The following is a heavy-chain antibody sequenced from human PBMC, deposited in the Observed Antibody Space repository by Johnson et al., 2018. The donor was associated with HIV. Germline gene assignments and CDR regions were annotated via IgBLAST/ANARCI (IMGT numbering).Heavy chain of an antibody. D-gene: IGHD2/OR15-2a*01. Sequence: QVQLVESWGGLVEPGGSLRLSCAGSGGTFSDHYMSWVRQAPGTGLEWVSYISTSGSNIYYADSVKGRFTISRDNAENSLYLQMNSLRAEDTAVYYCARAKYYHNWGQGTMVTVSS. CDR3: ARAKYYHN. J-gene: IGHJ3*02. V-gene: IGHV3-11*04. CDR1: GGTFSDHY. CDR2: ISTSGSNI.